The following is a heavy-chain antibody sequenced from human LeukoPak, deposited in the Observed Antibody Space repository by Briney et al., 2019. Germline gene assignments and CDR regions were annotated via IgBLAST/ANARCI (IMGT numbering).Heavy chain of an antibody. J-gene: IGHJ5*02. CDR2: IKQDGSEK. CDR1: GFTFSSYW. V-gene: IGHV3-7*01. CDR3: ARLNHDSSGDEENWFDP. D-gene: IGHD3-22*01. Sequence: PGGSLRLSCAASGFTFSSYWMSWVRQAPGKGLEWVAHIKQDGSEKYYVDSVKGRFTISRDNAKNSLYLQMNSLRAEDTAVYYCARLNHDSSGDEENWFDPWGQGTLVTVSS.